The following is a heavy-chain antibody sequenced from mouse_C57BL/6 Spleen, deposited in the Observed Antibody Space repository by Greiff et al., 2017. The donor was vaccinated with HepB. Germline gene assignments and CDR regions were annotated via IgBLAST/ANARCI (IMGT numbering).Heavy chain of an antibody. CDR3: ARRGTGTFDY. CDR2: IYPGDGDT. V-gene: IGHV1-82*01. CDR1: GYAFSSSW. J-gene: IGHJ2*01. Sequence: VQLKESGPELVKPGASVKISCKASGYAFSSSWMNWVKQRPGKGLEWIGRIYPGDGDTNYNGKFKGKATLTADKSSSTAYMQLSSLTSEDSAVYFCARRGTGTFDYWGQGTTLTVSS. D-gene: IGHD4-1*01.